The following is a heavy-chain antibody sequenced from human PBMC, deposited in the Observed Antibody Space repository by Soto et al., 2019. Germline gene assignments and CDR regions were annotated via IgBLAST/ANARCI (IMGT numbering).Heavy chain of an antibody. D-gene: IGHD6-13*01. J-gene: IGHJ5*02. CDR3: ARERSAGTGWFDT. V-gene: IGHV1-8*01. CDR2: MNPNSGNT. CDR1: GYTFTSYD. Sequence: QVQLVQSGAEVKKPGASVKVSCKASGYTFTSYDINWVRQATGQGLEWMGWMNPNSGNTGYAQKFQGRVTMTRNTSMSTPYMELSSLRSEDTSVYYCARERSAGTGWFDTWGQGTLLTVSS.